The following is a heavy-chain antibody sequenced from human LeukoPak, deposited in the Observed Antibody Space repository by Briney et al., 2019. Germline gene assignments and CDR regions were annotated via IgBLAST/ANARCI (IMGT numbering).Heavy chain of an antibody. V-gene: IGHV1-24*01. CDR1: GYTLTELS. J-gene: IGHJ4*02. CDR2: FGPEDGET. D-gene: IGHD1-26*01. CDR3: ARGQVGATPLDY. Sequence: ASVKVSCKVSGYTLTELSMHWVRQAPGKGLEWMGGFGPEDGETIYAQKFQGRVTMTEDTSTDTAYMELSSLRSEDTAVYYCARGQVGATPLDYWGQGTLVTVSS.